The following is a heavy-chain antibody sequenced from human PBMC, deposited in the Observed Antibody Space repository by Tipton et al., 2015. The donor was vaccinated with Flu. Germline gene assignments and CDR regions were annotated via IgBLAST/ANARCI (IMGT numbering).Heavy chain of an antibody. CDR2: INHSGST. J-gene: IGHJ5*02. Sequence: TLSLTCAVYGGSFSGYYWSWICQPLGKGLGWIGEINHSGSTNYNPSLESRVTISVDTSKDQFSLKLSYVTAADTAVYYCAREGGFDPWGEGTLVTVSS. CDR1: GGSFSGYY. V-gene: IGHV4-34*01. CDR3: AREGGFDP.